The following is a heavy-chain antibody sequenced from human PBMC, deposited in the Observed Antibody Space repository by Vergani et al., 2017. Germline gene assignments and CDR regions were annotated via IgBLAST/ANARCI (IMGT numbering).Heavy chain of an antibody. CDR3: AKDLGSGWYEGILDY. CDR2: ISGSGGST. Sequence: EVQLLESGGGLVQPGGSLRLSCAASGFTFSSYAMSWVRQAPGKGLEWVSAISGSGGSTYYADSVKGRLTISRDNSKNTLYLQMNSLRAEDTAVYYCAKDLGSGWYEGILDYWGQGTLVTVSS. V-gene: IGHV3-23*01. J-gene: IGHJ4*02. D-gene: IGHD6-19*01. CDR1: GFTFSSYA.